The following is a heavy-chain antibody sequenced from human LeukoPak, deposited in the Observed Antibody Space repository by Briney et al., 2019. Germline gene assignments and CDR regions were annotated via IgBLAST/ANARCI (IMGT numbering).Heavy chain of an antibody. CDR3: ARRGEYSSSSDYYYYYMDV. CDR1: GYTFTSYY. CDR2: INPSGGST. V-gene: IGHV1-46*01. Sequence: ASVKVSCKASGYTFTSYYMHWVRQAPGQGLEWMGIINPSGGSTNYAQKFQGRVTITADESTSTAYMELSSLRSEDTAVYYCARRGEYSSSSDYYYYYMDVWGKGTTVTVSS. J-gene: IGHJ6*03. D-gene: IGHD6-6*01.